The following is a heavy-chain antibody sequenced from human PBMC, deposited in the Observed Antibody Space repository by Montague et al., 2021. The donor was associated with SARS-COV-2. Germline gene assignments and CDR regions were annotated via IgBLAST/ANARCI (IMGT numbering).Heavy chain of an antibody. D-gene: IGHD6-19*01. CDR2: IYYSGST. V-gene: IGHV4-59*01. Sequence: SETLSLTCTVSGGSISSYYWSWIRQPPGKGLEWIGYIYYSGSTNYNPSLKSRVTISVDTSKNQFSLKLSSVTAANTAVYYCARGSGWMGNAFDIWGQGTMVTVSS. CDR3: ARGSGWMGNAFDI. J-gene: IGHJ3*02. CDR1: GGSISSYY.